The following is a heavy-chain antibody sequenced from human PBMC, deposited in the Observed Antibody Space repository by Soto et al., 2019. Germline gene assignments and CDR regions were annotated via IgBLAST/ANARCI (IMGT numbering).Heavy chain of an antibody. J-gene: IGHJ4*02. CDR1: GFTFSNCA. CDR3: VKGNQLLRYYFEY. V-gene: IGHV3-64D*06. D-gene: IGHD1-26*01. CDR2: ITSEGDRT. Sequence: GSLRLSCSASGFTFSNCAMHWVRQAPGKGLEYVSGITSEGDRTYHADSVEDRFTISRDNSKNMLYLQMSSLRVDDTAMYYCVKGNQLLRYYFEYWGQGTQVTVYS.